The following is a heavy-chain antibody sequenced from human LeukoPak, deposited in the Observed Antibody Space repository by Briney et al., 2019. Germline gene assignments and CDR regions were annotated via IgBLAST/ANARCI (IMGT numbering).Heavy chain of an antibody. D-gene: IGHD3-22*01. V-gene: IGHV1-69*01. CDR3: ARRGYYDSSGYTY. Sequence: SVKVSCKASGGTFSSYAISWVRQAPGQGLEWMGGIIPIFGTANYAQKFQGRVTITADESTSTAYMELSRLRSDDTAVYYCARRGYYDSSGYTYWGQGTLVTVSS. CDR1: GGTFSSYA. J-gene: IGHJ4*02. CDR2: IIPIFGTA.